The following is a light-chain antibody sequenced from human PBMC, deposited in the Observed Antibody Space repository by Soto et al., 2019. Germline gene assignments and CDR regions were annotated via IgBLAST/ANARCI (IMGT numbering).Light chain of an antibody. CDR3: SSYTSSSTQYG. CDR1: SSDVGGYNY. J-gene: IGLJ1*01. Sequence: QSALTQPASVSGSPGQSITISCTGTSSDVGGYNYVSWYQQHPGKAPKLMIYEVSNRPSGVSNRFSGSKSGNTASLTISGLQAEDEADYYCSSYTSSSTQYGFGTGTKLTDL. V-gene: IGLV2-14*01. CDR2: EVS.